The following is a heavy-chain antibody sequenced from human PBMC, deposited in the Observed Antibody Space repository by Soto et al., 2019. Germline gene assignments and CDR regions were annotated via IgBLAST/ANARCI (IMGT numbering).Heavy chain of an antibody. D-gene: IGHD6-19*01. V-gene: IGHV3-30-3*01. CDR1: GFTFSSYA. CDR3: ATSASIAVAGTFDY. J-gene: IGHJ4*02. CDR2: ISYDGSNK. Sequence: GGSLRLSCAASGFTFSSYAMHWVRQAPGKGLEWVAVISYDGSNKYYADSVKGRFTISRDNSKNTLYLQMNSLRAEDTAVYYCATSASIAVAGTFDYWGQGTLVTVSS.